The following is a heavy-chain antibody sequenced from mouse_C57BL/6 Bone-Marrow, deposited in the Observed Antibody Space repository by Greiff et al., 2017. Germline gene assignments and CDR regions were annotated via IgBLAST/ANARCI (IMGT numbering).Heavy chain of an antibody. CDR3: ARERYYDGAWFAY. V-gene: IGHV1-80*01. CDR1: GYAFSSYW. D-gene: IGHD1-1*01. J-gene: IGHJ3*01. Sequence: QVQLQQSGAELVKPGASVKISCKASGYAFSSYWMNWVKQRPGKGLEWIGQIYPGDGDTNYNGKFKGKATLTADKSSSTAYMQLSSLTSKDSAVYFCARERYYDGAWFAYWGQGTLVTVSA. CDR2: IYPGDGDT.